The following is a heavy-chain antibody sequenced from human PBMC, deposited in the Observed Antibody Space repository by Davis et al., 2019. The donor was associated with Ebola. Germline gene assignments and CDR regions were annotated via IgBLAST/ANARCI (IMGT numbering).Heavy chain of an antibody. D-gene: IGHD3-3*01. CDR3: ARSGLSFGVVKYHYGMDV. J-gene: IGHJ6*04. CDR1: GFTYSNYA. CDR2: ISGSGATT. Sequence: GGSLRLSCAASGFTYSNYAMSWVRQAPGKGLAWVSAISGSGATTYYAGSVKGRFTVSRDNSKKTMYLQMNSLRAEDTAVYYCARSGLSFGVVKYHYGMDVWGKGTTVTVSS. V-gene: IGHV3-23*01.